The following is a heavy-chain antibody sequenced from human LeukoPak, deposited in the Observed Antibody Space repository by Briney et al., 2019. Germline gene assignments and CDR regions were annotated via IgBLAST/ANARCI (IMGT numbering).Heavy chain of an antibody. CDR3: ARDSGGPDAFDI. D-gene: IGHD2-8*02. CDR1: GGTFSSYA. J-gene: IGHJ3*02. V-gene: IGHV1-69*13. Sequence: SVKVSCKASGGTFSSYAISWVRQAPGQGLEWMGGITPIFGTANYAQKFQGRVTITADESTSTAYMELSSLRSEDTAVYYCARDSGGPDAFDIWGQGTMVTVSS. CDR2: ITPIFGTA.